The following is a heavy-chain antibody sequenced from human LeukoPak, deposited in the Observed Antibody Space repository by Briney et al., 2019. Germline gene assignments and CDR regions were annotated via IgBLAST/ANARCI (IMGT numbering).Heavy chain of an antibody. Sequence: SQTLSLTCAISGDSVSSNSAAWNWIRQSPSRGLEWLGRTYYRSKWYNDYAVSVKSRITINPDTSKNQFSLQLNSVTPEDTAVYYCARDGIPTGVDYYYMDVWGRGTTVTVSS. J-gene: IGHJ6*03. CDR2: TYYRSKWYN. CDR3: ARDGIPTGVDYYYMDV. CDR1: GDSVSSNSAA. V-gene: IGHV6-1*01. D-gene: IGHD7-27*01.